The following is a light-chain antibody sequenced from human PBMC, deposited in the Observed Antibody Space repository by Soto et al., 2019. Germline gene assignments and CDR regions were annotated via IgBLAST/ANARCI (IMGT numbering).Light chain of an antibody. CDR2: AAS. J-gene: IGKJ1*01. CDR1: QGISSY. Sequence: AIRMTQSPSSLSASTGDRVTITCRASQGISSYLAWYQQKPGKAPKLLIYAASTLQSGVPSRFSGSGAGTDFTLTISCLKSEDFATYYCQQYNSSPGTFGQGTKVEIK. V-gene: IGKV1-8*01. CDR3: QQYNSSPGT.